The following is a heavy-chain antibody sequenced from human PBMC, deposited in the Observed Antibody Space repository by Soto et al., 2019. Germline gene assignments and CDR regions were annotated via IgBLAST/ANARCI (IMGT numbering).Heavy chain of an antibody. J-gene: IGHJ5*02. D-gene: IGHD4-4*01. CDR2: ILYNGSDK. CDR1: GFTFRTYG. Sequence: GSLRLSCAAPGFTFRTYGMNWVRQAPGKGLEWVAIILYNGSDKFYADSVKGRFTVSRDNSKNTTYLQMNSLRAEDTAVYYCARDSNPGYSNYGGPYFAPWGQGTLVTVSS. V-gene: IGHV3-30*02. CDR3: ARDSNPGYSNYGGPYFAP.